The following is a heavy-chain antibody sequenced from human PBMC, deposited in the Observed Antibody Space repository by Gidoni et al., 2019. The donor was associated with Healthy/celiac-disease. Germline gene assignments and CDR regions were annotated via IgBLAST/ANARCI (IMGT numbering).Heavy chain of an antibody. V-gene: IGHV1-2*02. CDR2: INPNSGGT. J-gene: IGHJ4*02. CDR3: ATYSGSYFSPLGY. CDR1: GYTFTGYY. Sequence: VQLVQSVAGVKKPGASVKVSCKAYGYTFTGYYMHWVRQAPGKGLEWMGWINPNSGGTNYAQKFQGRVTMTRDTSISTAYMELSRLRSDDTAVYYCATYSGSYFSPLGYWGQGTLVTVSS. D-gene: IGHD1-26*01.